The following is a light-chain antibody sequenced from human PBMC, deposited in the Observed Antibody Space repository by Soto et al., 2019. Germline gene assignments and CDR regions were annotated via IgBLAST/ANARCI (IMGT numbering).Light chain of an antibody. J-gene: IGKJ2*01. CDR1: QSLVHSDGNTY. CDR3: MQGAHWPFT. Sequence: DVVMTQSPLSLPVTLGQPASISCRSSQSLVHSDGNTYLNWFQQRPGQSPRRLIYKVSTRDSGVPGRLSGSGSGTDFTLTISSLEAEDVAVYYCMQGAHWPFTFGQGTKLEIK. V-gene: IGKV2-30*02. CDR2: KVS.